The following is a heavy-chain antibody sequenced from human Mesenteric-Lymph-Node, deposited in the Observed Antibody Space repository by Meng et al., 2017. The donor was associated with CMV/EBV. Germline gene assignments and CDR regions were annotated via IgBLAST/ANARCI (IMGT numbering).Heavy chain of an antibody. V-gene: IGHV4-34*01. J-gene: IGHJ4*02. CDR3: ARGSSYDILTGYFDY. D-gene: IGHD3-9*01. CDR1: GGSFSGYY. Sequence: GQFHQWGEGLLKPPEPLSVTCAVYGGSFSGYYWNWIRQSPEKGLEWIGEINHSGSTTYNPSFTSRIIISVDTSTNQISLNMSSVTAADTAVYYCARGSSYDILTGYFDYWGQGALVTVSS. CDR2: INHSGST.